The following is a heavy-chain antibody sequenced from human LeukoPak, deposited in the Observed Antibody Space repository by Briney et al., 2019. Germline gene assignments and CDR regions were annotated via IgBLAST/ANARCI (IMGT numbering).Heavy chain of an antibody. CDR2: IKYDEIEK. J-gene: IGHJ4*02. CDR1: GFDLSSYW. D-gene: IGHD5-18*01. Sequence: GGSLRLSCAASGFDLSSYWMSWVRQAPGKGLEWVANIKYDEIEKYHVDSVKGRFTISRDNAKNSLYLQMNSLRAEDTAVYYCARDTGALVTHFDYWGQGTLVTVSS. V-gene: IGHV3-7*03. CDR3: ARDTGALVTHFDY.